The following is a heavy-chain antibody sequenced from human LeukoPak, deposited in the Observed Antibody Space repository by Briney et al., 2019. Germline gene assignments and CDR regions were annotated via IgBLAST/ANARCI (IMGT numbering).Heavy chain of an antibody. D-gene: IGHD2-15*01. CDR1: GFTFSSYA. CDR3: VKGGGGSWEHFDY. CDR2: ISSNGGST. V-gene: IGHV3-64D*09. Sequence: PGGSLRLSCSASGFTFSSYAMHWVRQAPGKGLEYVSTISSNGGSTYYADSVKGRFTISRDNSKNTLYLQMSSLRAEDTAVYYCVKGGGGSWEHFDYWARGPRVTVS. J-gene: IGHJ4*02.